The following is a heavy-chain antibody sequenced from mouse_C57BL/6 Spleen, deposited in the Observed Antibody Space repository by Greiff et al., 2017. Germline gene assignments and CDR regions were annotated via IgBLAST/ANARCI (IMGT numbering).Heavy chain of an antibody. CDR3: ARDDYDAEGLAY. D-gene: IGHD2-4*01. CDR1: GYTFTSYW. J-gene: IGHJ3*01. Sequence: QVQLQQPGAELVRPGSSVKLSCKASGYTFTSYWMHWVKQRPIQGLEWIGNIDPSDSETHYNQKFKDKATLTVDKSSSTAYMQLSSLTSEDSAVYYCARDDYDAEGLAYWGQGTLVTVSA. V-gene: IGHV1-52*01. CDR2: IDPSDSET.